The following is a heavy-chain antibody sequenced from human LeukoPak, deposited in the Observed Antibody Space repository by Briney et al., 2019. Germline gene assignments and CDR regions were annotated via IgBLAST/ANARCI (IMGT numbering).Heavy chain of an antibody. J-gene: IGHJ3*02. Sequence: SETLSLTCTASGCSISGYYWSWIRQPPGKGLEWIGYIYYSGSTNYNPSLKSRVTISVDTSKNQFSLKLSSVTAADTAVYYCARSRYCSGGSCLSGAFDIWGQGTMVTVSS. D-gene: IGHD2-15*01. CDR2: IYYSGST. CDR3: ARSRYCSGGSCLSGAFDI. V-gene: IGHV4-59*08. CDR1: GCSISGYY.